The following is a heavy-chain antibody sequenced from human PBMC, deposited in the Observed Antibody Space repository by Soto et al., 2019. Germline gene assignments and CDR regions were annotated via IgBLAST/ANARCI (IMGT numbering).Heavy chain of an antibody. J-gene: IGHJ4*02. V-gene: IGHV1-69*01. D-gene: IGHD3-22*01. CDR3: ARLDIGSSGYYFDY. CDR2: IIPIFGTA. Sequence: QVQLVQSGAEVKKPGSSVKVSCKASGGTFSSYAISWVRQAPGQGLEWMGGIIPIFGTANYAQKFQGRVTITADESTSTAYMELSSLRSEDTAVYYCARLDIGSSGYYFDYWGQGTLVTVSS. CDR1: GGTFSSYA.